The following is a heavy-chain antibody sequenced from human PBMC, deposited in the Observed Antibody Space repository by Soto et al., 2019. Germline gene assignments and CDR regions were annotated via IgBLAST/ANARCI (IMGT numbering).Heavy chain of an antibody. CDR2: IYYSGST. CDR3: ARVPSRLDYDFWSGYYGRYGMDV. J-gene: IGHJ6*02. D-gene: IGHD3-3*01. Sequence: SETLSLTCTVPGGSISSGGYYWSWIRQHPGKGLEWIGYIYYSGSTYYNPSLKSRVTISVDTSKNQFSLKLSSVTAADTAVYYCARVPSRLDYDFWSGYYGRYGMDVWGQGTTVTVSS. V-gene: IGHV4-31*03. CDR1: GGSISSGGYY.